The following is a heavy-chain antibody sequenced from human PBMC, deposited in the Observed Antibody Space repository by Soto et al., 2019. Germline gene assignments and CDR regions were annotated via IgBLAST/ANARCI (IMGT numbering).Heavy chain of an antibody. CDR3: ARRGNCSSTSCYTRQNWFDP. CDR2: IIPIFGTA. Sequence: ASVKVSCKASGGTFSSYAISWVRQAPGQGLEWMGGIIPIFGTANYAQKFQGRVTITADESTSTAYMELSSLRSEDTAVYYCARRGNCSSTSCYTRQNWFDPWGQGTLVTVSS. CDR1: GGTFSSYA. V-gene: IGHV1-69*13. D-gene: IGHD2-2*02. J-gene: IGHJ5*02.